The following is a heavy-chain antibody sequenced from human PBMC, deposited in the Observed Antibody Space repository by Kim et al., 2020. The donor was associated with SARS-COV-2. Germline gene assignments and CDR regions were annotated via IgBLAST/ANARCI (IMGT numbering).Heavy chain of an antibody. Sequence: GGSLRLSCVASGFTFSSYEMNWVRQAPGKGLEWVSFISTSGSSISYAYSVKGRFTISRDNAENLLYLQLNSLRAEDTAVYYCAREYTSGWYPAFDHWGQGTLVTVSS. V-gene: IGHV3-48*03. D-gene: IGHD6-19*01. CDR1: GFTFSSYE. CDR2: ISTSGSSI. J-gene: IGHJ4*02. CDR3: AREYTSGWYPAFDH.